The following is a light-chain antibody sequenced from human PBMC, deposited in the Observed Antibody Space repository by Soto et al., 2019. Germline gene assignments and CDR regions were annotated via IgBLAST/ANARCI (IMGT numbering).Light chain of an antibody. V-gene: IGLV2-14*01. J-gene: IGLJ3*02. Sequence: QSVLTQPASVSGSPGQSITISCTGTSSDVGGYNYVSWYQQHPGKAPKLIIYEVSNRPSGVSNRFSGSKFGNTASLTVSGLQAEDEADYYCSSYSSVTTLWVFGGGTKLTVL. CDR3: SSYSSVTTLWV. CDR1: SSDVGGYNY. CDR2: EVS.